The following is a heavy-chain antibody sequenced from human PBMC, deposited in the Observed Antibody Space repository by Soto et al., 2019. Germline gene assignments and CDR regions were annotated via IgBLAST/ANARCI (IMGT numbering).Heavy chain of an antibody. Sequence: GGSLRLSCEASGFTFSGFDMHWVHQPTGKGLEWVSTIGTAGDTYYAVSVKGRFTISRDDAKNSLSLQMNSLRAGDTAVYFCARGQEVGAHFFDSWGQGTQVTVSS. CDR1: GFTFSGFD. CDR3: ARGQEVGAHFFDS. D-gene: IGHD2-15*01. V-gene: IGHV3-13*01. CDR2: IGTAGDT. J-gene: IGHJ4*02.